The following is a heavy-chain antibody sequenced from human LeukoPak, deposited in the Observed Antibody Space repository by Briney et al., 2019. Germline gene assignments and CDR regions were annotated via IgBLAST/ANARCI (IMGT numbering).Heavy chain of an antibody. Sequence: GGSLRLSCAASGFTFSSYEMNWVRQAPGKGLEWVSYISSSGTIYYADSVKGRFTISRDNAKNSVYLQMNSLRVEDTAIYYCASLWELIGSWGQGTLVTVSS. CDR3: ASLWELIGS. J-gene: IGHJ4*02. CDR2: ISSSGTI. D-gene: IGHD1-26*01. CDR1: GFTFSSYE. V-gene: IGHV3-48*03.